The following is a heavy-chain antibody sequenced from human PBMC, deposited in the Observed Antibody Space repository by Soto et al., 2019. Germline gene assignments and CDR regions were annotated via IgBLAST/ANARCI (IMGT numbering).Heavy chain of an antibody. Sequence: QLQLQESGPGLVKPSETLSLTCTVSGGSISSSSYYWGWIRQPPGKGLEWIGSIYYSGSTYYNPSLKSRVTISVDTSKNQFSLKLSSVTAADTAVYYCARHQECSGGSCYPELYNWFDPWGQGTLVTVSS. V-gene: IGHV4-39*01. D-gene: IGHD2-15*01. CDR1: GGSISSSSYY. CDR3: ARHQECSGGSCYPELYNWFDP. J-gene: IGHJ5*02. CDR2: IYYSGST.